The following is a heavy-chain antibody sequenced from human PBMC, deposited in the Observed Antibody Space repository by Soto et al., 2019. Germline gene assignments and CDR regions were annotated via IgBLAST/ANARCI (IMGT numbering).Heavy chain of an antibody. Sequence: QVQLVQSGAEVKKSGSSVKVSCKASGGTFSSYTISWVRQAPGQGLEWMGRIIPILGIANYAQKFQGRVTITADKSTSTAYMELSSLRSEDTAMYYCARDPSAYDLPAYWGQGTLVTVSS. D-gene: IGHD5-12*01. CDR1: GGTFSSYT. V-gene: IGHV1-69*08. CDR3: ARDPSAYDLPAY. CDR2: IIPILGIA. J-gene: IGHJ4*02.